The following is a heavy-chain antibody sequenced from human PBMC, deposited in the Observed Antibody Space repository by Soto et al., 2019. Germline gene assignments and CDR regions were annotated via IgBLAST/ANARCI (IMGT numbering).Heavy chain of an antibody. CDR3: ASSYYGSGTPYYYGMDV. CDR2: IISYTGNT. CDR1: GYTFASYG. D-gene: IGHD3-10*01. J-gene: IGHJ6*02. Sequence: ASVKVSCKASGYTFASYGFSWVRQAPGQGLEWLGWIISYTGNTNYAQKLQGRVTMTIDTSTSTAYMELRSLRSDDTAVYYCASSYYGSGTPYYYGMDVWGQGTTVTVSS. V-gene: IGHV1-18*01.